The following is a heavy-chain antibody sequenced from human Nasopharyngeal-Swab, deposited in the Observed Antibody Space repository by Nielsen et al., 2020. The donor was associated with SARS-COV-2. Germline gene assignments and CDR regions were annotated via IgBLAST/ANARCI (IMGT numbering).Heavy chain of an antibody. D-gene: IGHD1-26*01. CDR3: ATTTPIVGAPSWFDP. J-gene: IGHJ5*02. V-gene: IGHV1-24*01. CDR2: FDPEDGET. Sequence: ASVKVSCKASGGTFSSYAISWVRQAPGQGLEWMGGFDPEDGETIYAQKFQGRVTMTEDTSTDTAYMELSSLRSEDTAVYYCATTTPIVGAPSWFDPWGQGTLVTVSS. CDR1: GGTFSSYA.